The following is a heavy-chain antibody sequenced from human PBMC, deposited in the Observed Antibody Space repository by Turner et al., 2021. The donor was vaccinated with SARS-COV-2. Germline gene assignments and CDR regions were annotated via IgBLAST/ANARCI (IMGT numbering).Heavy chain of an antibody. V-gene: IGHV3-7*01. J-gene: IGHJ4*02. CDR3: ARSELGLFFDY. CDR1: GFTFSSHW. Sequence: EVQLVESGGGLVQPGGSLRLSCAASGFTFSSHWMSWVRQAPGKGLEWVANIDQDRSEKYYVGSVKGRFTISRDNAKNSLYLQVNSLRAEDTAVYYCARSELGLFFDYWGQGTLVTVSS. D-gene: IGHD7-27*01. CDR2: IDQDRSEK.